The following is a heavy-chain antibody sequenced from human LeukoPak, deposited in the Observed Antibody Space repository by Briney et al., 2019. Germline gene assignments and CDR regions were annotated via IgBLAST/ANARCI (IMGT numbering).Heavy chain of an antibody. J-gene: IGHJ4*02. CDR3: ARLRPYYYDSSGYYY. V-gene: IGHV4-34*01. CDR2: INHSGST. Sequence: SETLSLTCAVYGGSFSGYFWSWIRQPPGKGLEWIGEINHSGSTNYNPSLKSRVTISVDTSKNQFSLRLSSVTAADTAVYYCARLRPYYYDSSGYYYWGQGTLVTVSS. D-gene: IGHD3-22*01. CDR1: GGSFSGYF.